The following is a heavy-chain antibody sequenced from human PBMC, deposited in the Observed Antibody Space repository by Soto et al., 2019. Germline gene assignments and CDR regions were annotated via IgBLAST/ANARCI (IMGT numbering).Heavy chain of an antibody. J-gene: IGHJ3*01. CDR2: ISGSGGST. CDR3: TKGIRDATRQRYVFDF. CDR1: GFTFSTNA. D-gene: IGHD1-1*01. V-gene: IGHV3-23*01. Sequence: EVQLLESGGGLVQPGGSLIISCAASGFTFSTNAMTWVRQAPGKGLEWVSTISGSGGSTYYADSVKGRFIISRDNSKDTLYLQINSLRAEDTAIYYCTKGIRDATRQRYVFDFWGQGTMVSVSS.